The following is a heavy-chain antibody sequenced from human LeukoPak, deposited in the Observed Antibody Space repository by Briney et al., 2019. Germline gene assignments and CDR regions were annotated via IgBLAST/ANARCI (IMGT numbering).Heavy chain of an antibody. CDR2: ISGNGGST. Sequence: PGGSLRLSCAASGFTFSDFDMSWVRQAPGKGLEWVSAISGNGGSTYYADSVKGRFTISRDNSKNTLYLQMNSLETEDTAVYYCAKYNSGLECWGQGTLVTVSS. CDR1: GFTFSDFD. V-gene: IGHV3-23*01. CDR3: AKYNSGLEC. D-gene: IGHD6-19*01. J-gene: IGHJ4*02.